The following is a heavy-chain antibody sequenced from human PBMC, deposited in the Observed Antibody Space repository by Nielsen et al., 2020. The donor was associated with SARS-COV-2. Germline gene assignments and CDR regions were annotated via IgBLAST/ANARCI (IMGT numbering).Heavy chain of an antibody. V-gene: IGHV1-69*01. CDR3: ARVLDPLGVGATTGFDY. Sequence: WVRQAPGQGLEGMGGIIPIFGTANYAQKFQGRVTITADESTSTAYMELSSLRSEDTAVYYCARVLDPLGVGATTGFDYWGQGTLVTVSS. D-gene: IGHD1-26*01. CDR2: IIPIFGTA. J-gene: IGHJ4*02.